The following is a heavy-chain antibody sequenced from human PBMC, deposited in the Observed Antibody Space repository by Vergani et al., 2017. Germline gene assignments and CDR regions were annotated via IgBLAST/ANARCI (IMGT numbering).Heavy chain of an antibody. CDR3: ARDGSRYCSSTSCYWFGMDV. V-gene: IGHV3-11*01. J-gene: IGHJ6*02. D-gene: IGHD2-2*01. Sequence: QVQLQESGPGLVKPSQTLSLTCTVSGGSISSGGYYWSWIRQAPGKGLEWVSYISSSGSTIYYADSVKGRFTISRDNAKNSLYLQMNSLRAEDTAVYYCARDGSRYCSSTSCYWFGMDVWGQGTTVTVSS. CDR1: GGSISSGGYY. CDR2: ISSSGSTI.